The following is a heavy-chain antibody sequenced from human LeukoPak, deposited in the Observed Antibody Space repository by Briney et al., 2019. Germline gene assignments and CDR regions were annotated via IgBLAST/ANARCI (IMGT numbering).Heavy chain of an antibody. CDR3: ARDRRSKVGALDY. CDR1: GFTFSDYY. CDR2: ISSSGSTI. D-gene: IGHD1-26*01. Sequence: GSLRLSCAASGFTFSDYYMSWIRQAPGKVLEWVSYISSSGSTIYYADSVKGRFTISRDNAKNSLYLQMNSLRAEDTAVYYCARDRRSKVGALDYWGQGTLVTVSS. V-gene: IGHV3-11*01. J-gene: IGHJ4*02.